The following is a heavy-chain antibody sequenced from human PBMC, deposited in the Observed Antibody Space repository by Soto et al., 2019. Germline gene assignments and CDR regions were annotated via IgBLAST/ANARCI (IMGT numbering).Heavy chain of an antibody. V-gene: IGHV5-51*01. Sequence: PGESLKISCKGSGYSFSSYWIGWVRQMPGKGLEWMGIICPGDSDTRYSPSFQGQVTISADKSLSTAYLQWSSLKVSDTAMYYCARVGCLSTNCQHKYDSWGQGTLVTVSS. CDR3: ARVGCLSTNCQHKYDS. CDR2: ICPGDSDT. CDR1: GYSFSSYW. D-gene: IGHD2-2*01. J-gene: IGHJ4*02.